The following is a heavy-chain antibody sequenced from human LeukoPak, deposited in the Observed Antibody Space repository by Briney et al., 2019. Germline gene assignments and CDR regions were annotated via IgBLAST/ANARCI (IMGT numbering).Heavy chain of an antibody. D-gene: IGHD2-2*01. V-gene: IGHV4-59*08. Sequence: SETLSLTCTVSGGSISSYYWSWIQQPPGKGLEWIGYIYYSGSTNYNPSLKSRVTISVDTSKNQFSLKLSSVTAADTAVYYCARLRTDYYYGMDVWGQGTTVTVSS. CDR3: ARLRTDYYYGMDV. J-gene: IGHJ6*02. CDR2: IYYSGST. CDR1: GGSISSYY.